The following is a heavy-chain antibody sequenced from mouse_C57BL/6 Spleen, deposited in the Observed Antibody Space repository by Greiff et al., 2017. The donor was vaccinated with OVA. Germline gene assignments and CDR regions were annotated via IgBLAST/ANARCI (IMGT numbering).Heavy chain of an antibody. Sequence: VQLQQSGPELVKPGASVTISCTASGYTFTDYYMNWVKQSHGKSLEWIGDINPNNGGTSYNQKFKGKATLTVDKSSSTAYMELRSLTSEDSAVYYGAREGAAQATGYYAMDYWGQGTSVTVSS. CDR2: INPNNGGT. CDR1: GYTFTDYY. J-gene: IGHJ4*01. D-gene: IGHD3-2*02. V-gene: IGHV1-26*01. CDR3: AREGAAQATGYYAMDY.